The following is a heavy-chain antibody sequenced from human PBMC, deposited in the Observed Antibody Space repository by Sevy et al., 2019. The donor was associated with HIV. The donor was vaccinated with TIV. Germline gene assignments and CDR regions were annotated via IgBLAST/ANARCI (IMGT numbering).Heavy chain of an antibody. J-gene: IGHJ4*02. D-gene: IGHD3-9*01. CDR2: ISSNGGST. CDR3: VKEFPPNLRYFDWLLSN. CDR1: GFTFSSYA. V-gene: IGHV3-64D*06. Sequence: GGSLRLSCSASGFTFSSYAMHWVRQAPGKGLEYVSAISSNGGSTYYADSVKGRFTISRDHSKNTLYLQMSSLGAEDTAVYYCVKEFPPNLRYFDWLLSNWGQGTLVTVSS.